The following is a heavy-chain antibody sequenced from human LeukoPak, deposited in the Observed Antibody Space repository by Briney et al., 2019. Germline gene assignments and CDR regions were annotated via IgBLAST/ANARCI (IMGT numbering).Heavy chain of an antibody. CDR1: GGSISSYY. D-gene: IGHD6-19*01. CDR3: ARRLAVALSHP. CDR2: IYTSGST. V-gene: IGHV4-4*09. Sequence: SETLSLTCTVSGGSISSYYWSWIRQPPGKGLEWIGYIYTSGSTNYNPSLKSRVTISVDTSKNQFSLKLSSVTAADTAVYYCARRLAVALSHPWGQGTLVTVSS. J-gene: IGHJ5*02.